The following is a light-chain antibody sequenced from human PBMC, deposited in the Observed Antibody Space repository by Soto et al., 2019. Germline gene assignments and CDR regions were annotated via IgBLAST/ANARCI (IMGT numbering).Light chain of an antibody. Sequence: EIVLTQSPATLSLSPGERATLSCRASRSVRSYLAWYQQKPGQAPRLLIYDASNRAAGIPARFSGSGSETYFTLTISNLEPEDFAVYYCQQRYAWPPITFGQGTRLEMK. J-gene: IGKJ5*01. CDR2: DAS. V-gene: IGKV3-11*01. CDR3: QQRYAWPPIT. CDR1: RSVRSY.